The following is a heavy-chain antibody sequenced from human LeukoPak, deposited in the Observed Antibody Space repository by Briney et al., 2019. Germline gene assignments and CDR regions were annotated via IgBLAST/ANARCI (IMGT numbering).Heavy chain of an antibody. Sequence: EASVKVSCKASGYTFTGYYMHWVRQAPGQGLEWMGWINPNSGGKNYAQKFQGRVTMTRDTSISTAYMELSRLRSDDTAVYYCARGAIRFLEWLSAAYYYYMDVWGKGTTVTVSS. J-gene: IGHJ6*03. D-gene: IGHD3-3*01. CDR2: INPNSGGK. CDR1: GYTFTGYY. CDR3: ARGAIRFLEWLSAAYYYYMDV. V-gene: IGHV1-2*02.